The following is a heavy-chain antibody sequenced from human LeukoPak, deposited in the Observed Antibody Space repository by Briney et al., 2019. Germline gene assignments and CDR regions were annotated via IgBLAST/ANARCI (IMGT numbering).Heavy chain of an antibody. J-gene: IGHJ3*01. CDR2: AGDSAQTT. CDR1: GFTFSNYG. V-gene: IGHV3-23*01. CDR3: TKDSFTVIRGVGSGDGFAV. Sequence: GGSLKLSCVASGFTFSNYGMSWVRQAPGKGLEWGAVAGDSAQTTHYADSVKGRFLVSRDNSRNTVHLQMNSLRAEDTALYFCTKDSFTVIRGVGSGDGFAVWGQGTMVTVSS. D-gene: IGHD3-10*01.